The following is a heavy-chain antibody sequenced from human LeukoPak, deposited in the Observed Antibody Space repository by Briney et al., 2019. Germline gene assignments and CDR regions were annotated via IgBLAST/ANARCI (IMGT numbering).Heavy chain of an antibody. Sequence: KPGGSLRLSCAASGFTFSDYYMSWIRQAPGKGLEWVSYISSSGSTIYYADSVKGRFTISRDNAKNSLYLQMNSLRAEDTAVYYCARSPNYYGSGSYYKSGSIPDYWGQGTLVTVSS. J-gene: IGHJ4*02. V-gene: IGHV3-11*01. CDR1: GFTFSDYY. D-gene: IGHD3-10*01. CDR2: ISSSGSTI. CDR3: ARSPNYYGSGSYYKSGSIPDY.